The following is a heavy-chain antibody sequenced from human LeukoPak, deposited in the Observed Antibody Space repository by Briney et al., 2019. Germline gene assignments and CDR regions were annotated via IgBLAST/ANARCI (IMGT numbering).Heavy chain of an antibody. Sequence: ASVKVSCKVSGYSLIDLSMYWVRQAPGKGLEWMGGFDPDDGETTYAQRFKGRVTMTEDTSTDTAYMELSNLRSDDTAVYCAADSQKTEVPATDHWGQGTLVTVSS. CDR3: ADSQKTEVPATDH. D-gene: IGHD1-1*01. J-gene: IGHJ4*02. CDR1: GYSLIDLS. V-gene: IGHV1-24*01. CDR2: FDPDDGET.